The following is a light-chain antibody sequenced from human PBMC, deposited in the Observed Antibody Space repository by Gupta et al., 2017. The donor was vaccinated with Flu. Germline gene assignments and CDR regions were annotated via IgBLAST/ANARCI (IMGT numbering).Light chain of an antibody. CDR1: SSDVGGYNY. Sequence: QSALTQPASVSGSPGQSTTISCAGTSSDVGGYNYVSWYQQHPGNAPKLMIYEVSNRPSGVSNRFSGSKSGNTASLTISGLQAEDEADYYCSSYTSSSTLEVFGTGTKVTVL. V-gene: IGLV2-14*01. CDR3: SSYTSSSTLEV. J-gene: IGLJ1*01. CDR2: EVS.